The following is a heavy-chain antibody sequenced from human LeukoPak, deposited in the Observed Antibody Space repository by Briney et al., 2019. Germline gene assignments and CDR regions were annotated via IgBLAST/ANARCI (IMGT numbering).Heavy chain of an antibody. CDR2: MEEYGSYI. J-gene: IGHJ3*01. Sequence: GGSLRLSCVVSGFDFSGFSMSWVRQAPGKGLEWVAIMEEYGSYIFYVDSVKGRFTISRDNYRNTVYMQMNSLRAEDTALYYCAKGTTTDDVAFDFWGQGTMVTVSS. D-gene: IGHD4-17*01. CDR3: AKGTTTDDVAFDF. V-gene: IGHV3-7*03. CDR1: GFDFSGFS.